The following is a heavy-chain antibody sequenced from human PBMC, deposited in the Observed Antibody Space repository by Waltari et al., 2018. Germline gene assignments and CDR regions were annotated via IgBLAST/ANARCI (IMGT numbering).Heavy chain of an antibody. Sequence: QVQLQESGPGLVKPSETLSLTCTVSGYSIRSGYYWGWIRQPPGKGLEWIGSIYQSGSTYYNPSLKSRVTISVDTSKNQFSLKLSSVTAADTAVYYCARDARRTIFGVVKSGYYFDYWGQGTLVTVSS. J-gene: IGHJ4*02. V-gene: IGHV4-38-2*02. CDR3: ARDARRTIFGVVKSGYYFDY. CDR1: GYSIRSGYY. CDR2: IYQSGST. D-gene: IGHD3-3*01.